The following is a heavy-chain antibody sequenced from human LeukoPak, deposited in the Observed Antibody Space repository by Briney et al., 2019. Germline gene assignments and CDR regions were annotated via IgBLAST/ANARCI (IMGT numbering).Heavy chain of an antibody. D-gene: IGHD3-10*02. Sequence: GGSLRLSCATSGFPFSDFSMTWVRQAPGKGLEWISTTNSGGTTTYYAESVKGRFTISRDNFKNALYLQMSSLRVEDAAIYYCAKQSYARSLGEGGPGTLVTVSS. CDR2: TNSGGTTT. CDR1: GFPFSDFS. V-gene: IGHV3-23*01. CDR3: AKQSYARSLGE. J-gene: IGHJ4*02.